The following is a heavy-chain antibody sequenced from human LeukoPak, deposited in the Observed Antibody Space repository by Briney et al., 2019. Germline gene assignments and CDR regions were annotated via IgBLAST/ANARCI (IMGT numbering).Heavy chain of an antibody. V-gene: IGHV3-33*08. J-gene: IGHJ4*02. D-gene: IGHD6-19*01. CDR3: ARDVSSGWYGQGFDY. CDR2: IWYDGSNK. Sequence: GGSLRLSCAASGFTFSSYSMNWVRQAPGKGLEWVAVIWYDGSNKYYADSVKGRFTISRDNSKNTLYLQMNSLRAEDSAVYYCARDVSSGWYGQGFDYWGQGTLVTVSS. CDR1: GFTFSSYS.